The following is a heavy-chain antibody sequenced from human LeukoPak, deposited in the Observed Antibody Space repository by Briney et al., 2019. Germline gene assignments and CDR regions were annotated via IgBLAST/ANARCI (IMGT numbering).Heavy chain of an antibody. CDR3: AKGLFSAYDKYLDS. J-gene: IGHJ4*02. D-gene: IGHD5-12*01. V-gene: IGHV3-21*04. CDR1: GFSFESFT. CDR2: ISVTGRDI. Sequence: GRSLRLSRAGSGFSFESFTMTWVSQPAGKGLEWVSLISVTGRDITYADSVRGRFPISRDNTKNSLFLQMDSVRVEDTAIYYCAKGLFSAYDKYLDSWGQGTLVTVSS.